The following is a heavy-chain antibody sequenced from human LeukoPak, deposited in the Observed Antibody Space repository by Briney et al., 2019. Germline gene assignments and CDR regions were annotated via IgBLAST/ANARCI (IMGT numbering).Heavy chain of an antibody. CDR2: ISGSGGST. D-gene: IGHD3-10*01. CDR3: AKSGETPQDV. Sequence: GASLRLSCAASGFTFSSYAMSWVRPAPGKGLEWVSAISGSGGSTYYADPVKGRFTISRDNSKNTLYLQMNSLRAEDTAVYYCAKSGETPQDVWGQGTTVTVSS. J-gene: IGHJ6*02. CDR1: GFTFSSYA. V-gene: IGHV3-23*01.